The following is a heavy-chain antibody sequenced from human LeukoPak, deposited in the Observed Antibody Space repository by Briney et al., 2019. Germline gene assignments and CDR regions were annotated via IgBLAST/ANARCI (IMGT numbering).Heavy chain of an antibody. Sequence: ASVKVSCKASGYTFTNYHMHWVRQAPGQGLEWVGIINPSGGSTTYAQKFQGRVTMTRDTSTSTVYTDLNSLRSEDTAVYYCARDSLRTAIAAAGGNWFDPWGQGTLVTVSS. D-gene: IGHD6-25*01. V-gene: IGHV1-46*01. CDR1: GYTFTNYH. J-gene: IGHJ5*02. CDR2: INPSGGST. CDR3: ARDSLRTAIAAAGGNWFDP.